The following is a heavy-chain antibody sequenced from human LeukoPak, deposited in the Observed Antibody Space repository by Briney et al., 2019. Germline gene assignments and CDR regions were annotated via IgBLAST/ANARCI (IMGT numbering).Heavy chain of an antibody. J-gene: IGHJ2*01. Sequence: SQTLSLTCAISEDSVSSNSAAWNWIRQSPSRGLEWLGRTYYKSKWFNDYAVSVKSRITINPDTSKNQFSLQLNSVTAADTAVYYCARDPGTFDWYFDLWGRGTLVTVSS. D-gene: IGHD1-7*01. CDR3: ARDPGTFDWYFDL. CDR2: TYYKSKWFN. CDR1: EDSVSSNSAA. V-gene: IGHV6-1*01.